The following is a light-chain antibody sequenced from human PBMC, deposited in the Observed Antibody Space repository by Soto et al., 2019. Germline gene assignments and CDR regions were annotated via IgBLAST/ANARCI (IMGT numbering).Light chain of an antibody. Sequence: EIVLTQSPGTLSLSPAERATLSWRASQSVSSSYLAWYQQKPGQAPRLLIYGASSRATGIPDRFSGSGSGTDFSLTISRLEPADFAVYYCQHYGTSPPYTFGQGTKLEIK. CDR2: GAS. V-gene: IGKV3-20*01. CDR1: QSVSSSY. CDR3: QHYGTSPPYT. J-gene: IGKJ2*01.